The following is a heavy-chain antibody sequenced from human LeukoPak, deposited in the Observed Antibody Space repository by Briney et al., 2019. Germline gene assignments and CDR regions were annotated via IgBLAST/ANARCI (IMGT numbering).Heavy chain of an antibody. D-gene: IGHD3/OR15-3a*01. CDR3: AKGKYFDFWSGSTLDF. CDR2: ISGGGDNI. J-gene: IGHJ4*02. V-gene: IGHV3-23*01. Sequence: GGSLRLSCVASGFTFSTSAMSWVRQAPGKGLEWVSGISGGGDNIDYADSVKGRLIISRDNSKNKLFLHMSGLRADDTAVYYCAKGKYFDFWSGSTLDFWGQGILVTVSS. CDR1: GFTFSTSA.